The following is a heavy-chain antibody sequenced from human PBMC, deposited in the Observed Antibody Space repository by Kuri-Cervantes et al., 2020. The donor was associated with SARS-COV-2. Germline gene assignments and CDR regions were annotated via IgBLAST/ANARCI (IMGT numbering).Heavy chain of an antibody. CDR1: GGSIDSINL. J-gene: IGHJ4*02. CDR3: ARTGYSSSWYSVYFDY. CDR2: IYHSGST. V-gene: IGHV4-4*02. D-gene: IGHD6-13*01. Sequence: AETLSLRCSVSGGSIDSINLWSWVRQRPGKGLEWIGEIYHSGSTNYNPSLKSRVTISVDKSKNQFSLKLSSVTAADTAVYYCARTGYSSSWYSVYFDYWGQGTLVTVSS.